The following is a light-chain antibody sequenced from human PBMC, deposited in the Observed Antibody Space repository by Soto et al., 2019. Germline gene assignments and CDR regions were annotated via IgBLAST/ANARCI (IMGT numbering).Light chain of an antibody. CDR3: SSYTSSSTRV. CDR1: SSDVGGYNY. Sequence: QSVLTQPASVSGSPGQXITISCTGTSSDVGGYNYVSWYQQHPGKAPKLMIYDVSNRPSGVSNRFSGSKSGNTASLTISGLQAEDEADCYCSSYTSSSTRVFGTGTKVTVL. CDR2: DVS. J-gene: IGLJ1*01. V-gene: IGLV2-14*01.